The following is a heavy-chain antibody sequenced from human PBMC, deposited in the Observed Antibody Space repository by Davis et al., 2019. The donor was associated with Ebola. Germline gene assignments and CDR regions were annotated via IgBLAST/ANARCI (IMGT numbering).Heavy chain of an antibody. V-gene: IGHV4-4*02. J-gene: IGHJ4*02. Sequence: SETLSLTCAVSGDSISSRNWWSWVRQSPGKGLEWIGEIYHGGITNYNPSLKSRVTISVDKAKNQFSLKLNSVTAADTAVYYCARDYYDSSGYLYYFDSWGQGTLVTVSS. CDR3: ARDYYDSSGYLYYFDS. D-gene: IGHD3-22*01. CDR2: IYHGGIT. CDR1: GDSISSRNW.